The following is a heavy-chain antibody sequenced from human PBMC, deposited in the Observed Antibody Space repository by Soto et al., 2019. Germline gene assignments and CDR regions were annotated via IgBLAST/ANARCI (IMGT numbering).Heavy chain of an antibody. CDR1: GYTFTSYG. J-gene: IGHJ6*04. Sequence: QVPLVQSGAEVKKPGASVKVSCKASGYTFTSYGISWVRQAPGQGLEWMGWISAYNGNTNYAQKLQGRVTMTTDTTTSTAYMELRSPGSDDTAVYYRAREADIVVVQAAMGGMDVWGKGTTVTVSS. CDR3: AREADIVVVQAAMGGMDV. V-gene: IGHV1-18*01. CDR2: ISAYNGNT. D-gene: IGHD2-2*01.